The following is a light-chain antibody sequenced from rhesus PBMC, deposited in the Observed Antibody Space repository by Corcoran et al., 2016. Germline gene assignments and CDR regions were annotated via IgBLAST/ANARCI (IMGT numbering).Light chain of an antibody. Sequence: DIQMTQSPSSLSASVGDTVTITCRASQGISNNLAWYQQNPGKVPKLLIYYASTLQSGVPSRFSGSGSGTDFTLTISSLQPEDFATDYCQHGYGTPYSFGQGTKVEIK. CDR3: QHGYGTPYS. CDR2: YAS. V-gene: IGKV1S15*01. CDR1: QGISNN. J-gene: IGKJ2*01.